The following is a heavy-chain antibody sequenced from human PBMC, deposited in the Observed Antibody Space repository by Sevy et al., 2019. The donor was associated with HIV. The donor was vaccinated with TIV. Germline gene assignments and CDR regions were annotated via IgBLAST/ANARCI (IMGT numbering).Heavy chain of an antibody. CDR3: ARERAGGGYYYYYYMDV. V-gene: IGHV1-46*03. D-gene: IGHD2-8*02. Sequence: ASVKVSCKASGYTFTSYYMHWVRRAPGQGLEWMGIINPSGGSTSYAQKFQGRVTMTRDTSTSTVYMELSSLRSEDTAVYYCARERAGGGYYYYYYMDVWGKGTTVTVSS. CDR1: GYTFTSYY. CDR2: INPSGGST. J-gene: IGHJ6*03.